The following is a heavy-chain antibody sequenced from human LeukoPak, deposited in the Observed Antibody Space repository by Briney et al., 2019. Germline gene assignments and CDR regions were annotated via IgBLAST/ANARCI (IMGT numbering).Heavy chain of an antibody. V-gene: IGHV3-48*01. J-gene: IGHJ4*02. CDR1: GFTFSNYG. CDR2: ISSDLSSL. D-gene: IGHD6-19*01. Sequence: PGGSLRLSCAASGFTFSNYGMNWVRQAPGKGLEWLSYISSDLSSLSYADSVKGRFTISRDNSKNTLYLQMNSLRAEDTAVYYCATPAISGWYPYWGQGTLVTVSS. CDR3: ATPAISGWYPY.